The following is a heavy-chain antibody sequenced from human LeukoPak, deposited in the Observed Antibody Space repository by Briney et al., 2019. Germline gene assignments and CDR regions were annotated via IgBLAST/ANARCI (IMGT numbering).Heavy chain of an antibody. CDR1: GFTFSIYA. J-gene: IGHJ3*02. V-gene: IGHV3-23*01. Sequence: GGSLRLSCAASGFTFSIYAMSWVRQAPGKGLEWVSAISGSGGTTYYADSVKGRFTISRDNSKNTLYLQMNSLRAEDTAVYYCARSFGYGVDAFDIWGQGTMVTVSS. D-gene: IGHD5-18*01. CDR3: ARSFGYGVDAFDI. CDR2: ISGSGGTT.